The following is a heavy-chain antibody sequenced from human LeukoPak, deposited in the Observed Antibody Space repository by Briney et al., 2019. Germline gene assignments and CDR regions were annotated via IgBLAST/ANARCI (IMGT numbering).Heavy chain of an antibody. Sequence: PSETLSLTCTVSGGSISSSSYYWGWIRQPPGKGLEWIGSIYYSGSTYYNPSLKSRVTISVDTSKNQFSLKLSSVTAADTAVYYCARLFVAVADNFDYWGQGTLVTVSS. CDR2: IYYSGST. CDR3: ARLFVAVADNFDY. CDR1: GGSISSSSYY. J-gene: IGHJ4*02. V-gene: IGHV4-39*01. D-gene: IGHD6-19*01.